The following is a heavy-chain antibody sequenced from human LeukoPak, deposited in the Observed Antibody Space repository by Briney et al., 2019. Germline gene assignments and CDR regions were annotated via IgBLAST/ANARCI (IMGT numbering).Heavy chain of an antibody. Sequence: GGSLRLSCAASGDSLITSDMHWVRQAPGKGLEWVAFIRYDGSDKYYASSLRGRFTISRDNSKNTLYLQMNSLGAEDTAVYYCARNRVGFLYADAFDMWGQGTMVTVSS. D-gene: IGHD1/OR15-1a*01. CDR2: IRYDGSDK. CDR3: ARNRVGFLYADAFDM. V-gene: IGHV3-30*02. J-gene: IGHJ3*02. CDR1: GDSLITSD.